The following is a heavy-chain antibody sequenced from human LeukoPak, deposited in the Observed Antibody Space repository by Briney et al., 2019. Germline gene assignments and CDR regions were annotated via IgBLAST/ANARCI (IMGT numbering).Heavy chain of an antibody. CDR1: GFTFSSYA. Sequence: GGSLRLSCAASGFTFSSYAMSWVRQAPGKGLEWVSAISGSDGITYYADSMKGRFTISRDNSKNTVYLQMNRLRAEDTAVYYCAKRYSRSGFDYWGQGTLVTVSS. CDR2: ISGSDGIT. CDR3: AKRYSRSGFDY. D-gene: IGHD6-13*01. V-gene: IGHV3-23*01. J-gene: IGHJ4*02.